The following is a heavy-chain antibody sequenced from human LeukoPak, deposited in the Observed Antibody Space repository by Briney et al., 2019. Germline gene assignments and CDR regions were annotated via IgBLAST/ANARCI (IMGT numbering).Heavy chain of an antibody. CDR3: AKASWVSSTDAVR. CDR2: IRGNGET. D-gene: IGHD3-16*01. V-gene: IGHV3-23*01. Sequence: GGSLRLSCAASGLSFSSFAMSWVRRGPARGLEWVSSIRGNGETSYADSVKGRFTLSSDSSRNTVYFQLNNLRVEDTAIYYCAKASWVSSTDAVRWGQGTLVTVSS. CDR1: GLSFSSFA. J-gene: IGHJ4*02.